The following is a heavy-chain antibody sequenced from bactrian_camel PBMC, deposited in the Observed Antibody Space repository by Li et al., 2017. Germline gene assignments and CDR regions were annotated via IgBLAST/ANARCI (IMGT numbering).Heavy chain of an antibody. D-gene: IGHD3*01. J-gene: IGHJ4*01. CDR3: AATGGGVPSWFCGRFGNEYNI. CDR1: GFTWTKTC. V-gene: IGHV3S63*01. Sequence: HVQLVESGGGTAQAGGALRLSCAVSGFTWTKTCAGWFRQAPGKEREGVAAIRIGTGDTYYTDSVKGRFTISQDNAKNTVYLQMNSLKPEDTAMYSCAATGGGVPSWFCGRFGNEYNIWGQGTQVTVS. CDR2: IRIGTGDT.